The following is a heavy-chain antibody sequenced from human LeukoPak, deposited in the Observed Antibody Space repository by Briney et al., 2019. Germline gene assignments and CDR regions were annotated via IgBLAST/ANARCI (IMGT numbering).Heavy chain of an antibody. Sequence: SETLSLTCAVYGGSFSGYYWSWIRQPPGKGLEWIGEINHSGSTNYNPSLKSRVTISVDTSKNQFSLKLSSVTAADTAVYYCARGRGLYFYWLFPLFDYWGQGTLVTVSS. CDR3: ARGRGLYFYWLFPLFDY. J-gene: IGHJ4*02. CDR2: INHSGST. CDR1: GGSFSGYY. V-gene: IGHV4-34*01. D-gene: IGHD3-9*01.